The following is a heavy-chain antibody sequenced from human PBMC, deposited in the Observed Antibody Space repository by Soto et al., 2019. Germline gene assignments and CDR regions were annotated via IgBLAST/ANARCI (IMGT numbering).Heavy chain of an antibody. V-gene: IGHV4-30-4*01. CDR1: GGSINSGDYY. Sequence: PSETLSLTGTVSGGSINSGDYYWSWIRQPPGKGLEWIAYIYYSGSTYYNPSLKSRVTMSVDTSKNQFSLKLSSVTAADTAVYYCASYYDSSGPTYDYWGQGTLVTVSS. CDR2: IYYSGST. J-gene: IGHJ4*02. D-gene: IGHD3-22*01. CDR3: ASYYDSSGPTYDY.